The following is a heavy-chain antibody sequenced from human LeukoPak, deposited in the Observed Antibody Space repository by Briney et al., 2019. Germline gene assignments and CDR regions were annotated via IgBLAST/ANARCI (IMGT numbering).Heavy chain of an antibody. CDR1: GYTFTGYY. CDR2: INPNSGGT. J-gene: IGHJ4*02. V-gene: IGHV1-2*02. CDR3: AKVHDRLSSFYPAA. D-gene: IGHD6-13*01. Sequence: ASVKVSCKASGYTFTGYYMHWVRQAPGQGLEWMGWINPNSGGTNYAQKFQGRVTMTRDTSISTAYMELSRLRSDDTAMYYCAKVHDRLSSFYPAAWGQGTLVTVSS.